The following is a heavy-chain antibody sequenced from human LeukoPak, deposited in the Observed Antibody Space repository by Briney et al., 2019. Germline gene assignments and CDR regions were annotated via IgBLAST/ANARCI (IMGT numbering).Heavy chain of an antibody. CDR3: ARDSGEVPDY. V-gene: IGHV1-2*02. CDR2: INPNNGGT. CDR1: GYTFNGYY. Sequence: VASVKVSCKSSGYTFNGYYMHWVRQAPGQGPEWMGWINPNNGGTKYAQNFQGRVTMTRDTSISTAYMELDRLRFDDTAVYYCARDSGEVPDYWGQGTLVTVSS. D-gene: IGHD3-10*01. J-gene: IGHJ4*02.